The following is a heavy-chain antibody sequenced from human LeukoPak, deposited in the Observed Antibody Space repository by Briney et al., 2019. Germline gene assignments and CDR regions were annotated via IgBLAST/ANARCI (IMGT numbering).Heavy chain of an antibody. Sequence: PSETLSLTCTVSGYSISSGYYWGWIRQPPGKGLEWIGSIYHSGSTYYNPSLKSRVTISVDTSKNQFSLKLSSVTAADTAVYYCARDRYGSGWYYFDYWGQGTLVTVSS. CDR2: IYHSGST. J-gene: IGHJ4*02. V-gene: IGHV4-38-2*02. CDR3: ARDRYGSGWYYFDY. CDR1: GYSISSGYY. D-gene: IGHD6-19*01.